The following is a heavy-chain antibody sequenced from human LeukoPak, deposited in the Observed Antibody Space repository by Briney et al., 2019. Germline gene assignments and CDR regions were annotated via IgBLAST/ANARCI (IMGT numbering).Heavy chain of an antibody. Sequence: GGSLRLSCAASGFTFSDYYMSWIRQAPGKGLEWVSYISSSGSTIYYADSVKGRFTISRDNAKNSLYLQMNSLRAEDTALYYCAKGYSYGLRESYFDYWGQGTLVTVSS. CDR3: AKGYSYGLRESYFDY. CDR1: GFTFSDYY. D-gene: IGHD5-18*01. J-gene: IGHJ4*02. CDR2: ISSSGSTI. V-gene: IGHV3-11*01.